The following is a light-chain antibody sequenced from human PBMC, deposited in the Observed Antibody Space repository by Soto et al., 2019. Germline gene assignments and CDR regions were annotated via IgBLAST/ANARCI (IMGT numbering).Light chain of an antibody. V-gene: IGKV3-15*01. CDR2: AAS. CDR1: QSVSRN. Sequence: EIVMTQSPATLPVSPGERATLSCRASQSVSRNLAWYQQKPGQAPRLLIYAASTRATGIPARFSGSGSGTEFTLTISSLQPEDFAVYYCQQYSKWPPRTFGQGTKVDIK. CDR3: QQYSKWPPRT. J-gene: IGKJ2*01.